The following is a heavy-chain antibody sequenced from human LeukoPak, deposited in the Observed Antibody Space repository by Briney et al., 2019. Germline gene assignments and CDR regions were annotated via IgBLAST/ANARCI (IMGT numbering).Heavy chain of an antibody. CDR1: GGSTSSSSYY. Sequence: SESLSLTCTVSGGSTSSSSYYWGWLRQPPGKGLEWIGRTYYRGSTYYNSSPKRRVTISVDTSKNQFSLKLSSVTAADTAVYYCARTYGSGSYRRSRYNWFDTWVGGTLVTVSS. D-gene: IGHD3-10*01. J-gene: IGHJ5*02. CDR2: TYYRGST. V-gene: IGHV4-39*07. CDR3: ARTYGSGSYRRSRYNWFDT.